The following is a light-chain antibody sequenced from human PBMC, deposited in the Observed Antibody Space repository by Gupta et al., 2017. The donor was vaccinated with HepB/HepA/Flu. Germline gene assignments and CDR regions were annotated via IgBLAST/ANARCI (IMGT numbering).Light chain of an antibody. CDR2: DTS. J-gene: IGLJ2*01. CDR3: SLSYSGGRRVV. CDR1: TGAVTSGHY. Sequence: QAVVTREASLTVSPGGTVTLTCGSSTGAVTSGHYPYWFQQKPGQAPRTLIYDTSNKHSWTPARFSGSLLGGQAALTLSGAQPEDEAEYYCSLSYSGGRRVVFGGGTKLTV. V-gene: IGLV7-46*01.